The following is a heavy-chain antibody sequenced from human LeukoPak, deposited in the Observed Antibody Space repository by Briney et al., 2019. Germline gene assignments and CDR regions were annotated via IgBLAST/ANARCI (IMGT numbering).Heavy chain of an antibody. CDR3: ARGKGPLDL. CDR1: GGSISSYF. V-gene: IGHV4-4*07. Sequence: SETLSLTCTASGGSISSYFWSWIRQPAGKGLEWIGRVFTSGSTNYNPSLKSRVTISVDTSKNQFSLKLTSVTAADTAVYYCARGKGPLDLWGQGSLVTVSS. J-gene: IGHJ5*02. CDR2: VFTSGST.